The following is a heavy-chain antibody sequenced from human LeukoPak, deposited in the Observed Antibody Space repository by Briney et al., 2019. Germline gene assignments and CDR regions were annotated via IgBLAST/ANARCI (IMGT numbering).Heavy chain of an antibody. CDR1: GFTFSKYW. CDR3: ATKQWLAPPPDS. D-gene: IGHD6-19*01. Sequence: GGSLRLSCAASGFTFSKYWMLWVRQAPGKGLESVSRINTDRTVTTYADSVKGRFTVSRDNADNTMFLQMNSVRDEDTAVYYCATKQWLAPPPDSWGQGTPVTVSS. J-gene: IGHJ4*02. CDR2: INTDRTVT. V-gene: IGHV3-74*01.